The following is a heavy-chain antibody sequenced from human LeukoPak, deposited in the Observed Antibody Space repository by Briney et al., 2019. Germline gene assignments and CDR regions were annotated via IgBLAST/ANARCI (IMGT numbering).Heavy chain of an antibody. V-gene: IGHV1-69*04. Sequence: ASVKVSCKASGGTFTSYAISWVRQAPGQGLEWMGRIIPILGIANYAQKFQGRVTITADKSTSTAHMELSSLRSEDTAVYYCARDHATVVLYYYGMDVWGQGTTVTVSS. CDR2: IIPILGIA. CDR1: GGTFTSYA. D-gene: IGHD2-8*02. CDR3: ARDHATVVLYYYGMDV. J-gene: IGHJ6*02.